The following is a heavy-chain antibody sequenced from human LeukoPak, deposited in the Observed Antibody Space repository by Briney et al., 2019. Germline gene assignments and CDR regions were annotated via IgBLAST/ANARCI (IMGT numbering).Heavy chain of an antibody. CDR2: VSGSGGST. CDR3: AKDITTVAYCSSDSCYPDY. V-gene: IGHV3-23*01. Sequence: QPGGSLRLSCAASAFTFSSYAMSWVRQAPGKGLEWVSAVSGSGGSTYYADSVKGRFTISRDNSKNTLYLQMNSLRAEDTAVCYCAKDITTVAYCSSDSCYPDYWGQGTLVTVSS. D-gene: IGHD2-15*01. CDR1: AFTFSSYA. J-gene: IGHJ4*02.